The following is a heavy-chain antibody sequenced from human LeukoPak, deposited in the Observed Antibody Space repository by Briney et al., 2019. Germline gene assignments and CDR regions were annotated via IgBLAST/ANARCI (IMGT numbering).Heavy chain of an antibody. CDR2: ISSSGSTI. V-gene: IGHV3-48*03. D-gene: IGHD2-2*02. CDR1: GFTFSSYE. Sequence: GGSLRLSCAASGFTFSSYEMNWVRQAPGKGLEWVSYISSSGSTIYYADSVKGRFTISRDNAKNSLYLQMNSLRAEDTAVYYCARGPFNVVVPAAIGGDYWGQGTLVTVSS. J-gene: IGHJ4*02. CDR3: ARGPFNVVVPAAIGGDY.